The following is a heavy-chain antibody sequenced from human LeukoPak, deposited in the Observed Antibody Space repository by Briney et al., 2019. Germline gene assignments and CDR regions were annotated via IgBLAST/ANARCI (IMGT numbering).Heavy chain of an antibody. D-gene: IGHD1-26*01. J-gene: IGHJ4*02. V-gene: IGHV4-34*01. Sequence: PSETLSLTCAVYGGSFSGYYWSWIRQPPGKGLEWIGEINHSGSTNYHPSLKSRVTISVDTSKNQFSLKLSSVTAADTAVYYCARGGVGANYWGQGTLVTVSS. CDR3: ARGGVGANY. CDR1: GGSFSGYY. CDR2: INHSGST.